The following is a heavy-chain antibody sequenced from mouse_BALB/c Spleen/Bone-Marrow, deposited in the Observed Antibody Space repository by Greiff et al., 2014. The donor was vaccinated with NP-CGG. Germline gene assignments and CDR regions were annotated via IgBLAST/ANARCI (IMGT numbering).Heavy chain of an antibody. CDR1: GFTFTDYY. D-gene: IGHD1-1*01. CDR2: IRNKANGYTT. J-gene: IGHJ1*01. CDR3: ARDRNFGSSWYFDV. Sequence: VQLKESGGGLVQPGGSLRLSCATSGFTFTDYYMRWVRQPPGKALEWLGFIRNKANGYTTEYSTSMKGRFTISRDNSQSILYLQMNTLRAEDSATYYCARDRNFGSSWYFDVWGAGTTVTVSS. V-gene: IGHV7-3*02.